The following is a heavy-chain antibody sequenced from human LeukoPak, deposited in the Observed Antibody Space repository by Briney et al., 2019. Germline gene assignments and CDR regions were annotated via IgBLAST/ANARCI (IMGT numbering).Heavy chain of an antibody. Sequence: GESLKISCKGSGYSFTSYWIGWVRQMPGKGLEWMGIIYPGDSDTRYSPSFQGQVTISADKSISTAYLQWSSLKASDTAMYYCARRKRGYSYGPSYYFDYWGQGTLVTVSS. J-gene: IGHJ4*02. CDR2: IYPGDSDT. CDR1: GYSFTSYW. CDR3: ARRKRGYSYGPSYYFDY. V-gene: IGHV5-51*01. D-gene: IGHD5-18*01.